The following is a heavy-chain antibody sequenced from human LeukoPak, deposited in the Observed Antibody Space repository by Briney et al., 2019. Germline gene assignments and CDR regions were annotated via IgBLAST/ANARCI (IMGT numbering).Heavy chain of an antibody. CDR2: IYSGGST. J-gene: IGHJ4*02. D-gene: IGHD6-13*01. V-gene: IGHV3-53*01. Sequence: GSLRLSCAASGFPVSSNYMSWVRQAPGKGLEWVSVIYSGGSTYYADSVKGRFTISRDNSKNTLYLQMNSLRAEDTAVYYCARDRIAAAGVEAGLGYWGQGTLVTVSS. CDR1: GFPVSSNY. CDR3: ARDRIAAAGVEAGLGY.